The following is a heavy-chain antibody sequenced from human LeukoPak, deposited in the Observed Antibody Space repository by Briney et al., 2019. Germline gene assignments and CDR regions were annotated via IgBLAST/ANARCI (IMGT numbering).Heavy chain of an antibody. V-gene: IGHV1-69*04. D-gene: IGHD3-9*01. Sequence: SVKVSCKASGGTFSSYAISWVRQAPGQGLEWMGRIIPILGIANYAQKFQGRVTMARNTSISTAYMELSSLRSEDTAVYYCARGRGYDIPMDVWGQGTTVTVSS. CDR1: GGTFSSYA. J-gene: IGHJ6*02. CDR3: ARGRGYDIPMDV. CDR2: IIPILGIA.